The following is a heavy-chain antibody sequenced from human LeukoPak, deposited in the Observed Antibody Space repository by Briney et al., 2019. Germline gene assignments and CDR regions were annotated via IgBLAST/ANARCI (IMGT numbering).Heavy chain of an antibody. CDR1: GGSISSSSYC. J-gene: IGHJ5*02. CDR3: ARHPRQYPNWFDP. V-gene: IGHV4-39*01. Sequence: SETLSLTCTVSGGSISSSSYCWGWIRQPPGKGLEWIGSIFYSGSTYYNPSLKSRVTISVDTSKNQFSLKLSSVTAADTAVFYCARHPRQYPNWFDPWGQGTLVTVSS. CDR2: IFYSGST. D-gene: IGHD2-2*01.